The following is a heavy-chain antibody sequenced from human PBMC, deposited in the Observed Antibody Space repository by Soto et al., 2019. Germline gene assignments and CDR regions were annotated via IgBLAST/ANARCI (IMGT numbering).Heavy chain of an antibody. D-gene: IGHD4-17*01. V-gene: IGHV5-51*01. J-gene: IGHJ6*02. CDR3: TFCYGDSYYYYYGMDV. CDR2: IHPGDSDT. Sequence: EMQLVQSGAEVKKSGESLKIACVGSGFSFSRYTVGWVRQVPGKGLEWMGVIHPGDSDTRYSPSFQGQVTISAAKSISNAYLQWSILKASDTAMYYCTFCYGDSYYYYYGMDVWGQGTTVTVSS. CDR1: GFSFSRYT.